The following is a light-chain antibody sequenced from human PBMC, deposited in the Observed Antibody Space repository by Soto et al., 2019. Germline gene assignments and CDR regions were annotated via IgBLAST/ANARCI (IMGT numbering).Light chain of an antibody. CDR1: ESVSTN. Sequence: EIEMTQSSATLSLAPGERVTLSCRASESVSTNLAWYQQKPGQAPRLLIYGASTRVTGIPARFSGSGSGTDFTLTISRLEPEDFAVYYCQQYGSSPGTFGQGTKVDIK. CDR3: QQYGSSPGT. CDR2: GAS. V-gene: IGKV3-20*01. J-gene: IGKJ1*01.